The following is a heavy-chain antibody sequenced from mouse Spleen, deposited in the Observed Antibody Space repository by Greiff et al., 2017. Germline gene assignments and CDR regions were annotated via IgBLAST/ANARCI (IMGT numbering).Heavy chain of an antibody. CDR2: IWAGGST. CDR1: GFSLTSYG. Sequence: VKLVESGPGLVAPSQSLSITCTVSGFSLTSYGVHWVRQPPGKGLEWLGVIWAGGSTNYNSALMSRLSISKDNSKSQVFLKMNSLQTDDTARYYCARVSYYAMDYWGQGTSVTVSS. J-gene: IGHJ4*01. V-gene: IGHV2-9*02. CDR3: ARVSYYAMDY.